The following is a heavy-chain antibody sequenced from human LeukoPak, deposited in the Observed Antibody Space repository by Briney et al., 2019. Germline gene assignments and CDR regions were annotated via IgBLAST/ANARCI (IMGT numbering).Heavy chain of an antibody. CDR3: AKDCSSTSCPTSDY. Sequence: GGSLRLSFAATGVTFDTYSMNWLRQAPGKRLEWVAGIWNDGSETFHADSVKGRFRLARDNSKNTLYLQMNSLRAEDTAVYYCAKDCSSTSCPTSDYWGQGTLVTVSS. V-gene: IGHV3-33*06. CDR1: GVTFDTYS. CDR2: IWNDGSET. J-gene: IGHJ4*02. D-gene: IGHD2-2*01.